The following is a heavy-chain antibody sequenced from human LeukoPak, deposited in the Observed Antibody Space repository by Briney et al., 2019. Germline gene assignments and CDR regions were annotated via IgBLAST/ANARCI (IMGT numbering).Heavy chain of an antibody. CDR3: ARGLPYYYDSSGLDDAFDI. D-gene: IGHD3-22*01. CDR2: INHSGST. Sequence: PSETLSLTCAVYGGSFSGYYWSWIRQPPGKGLEWIGGINHSGSTNYNPSLKSRVTISVDTSKNQFSLKLSSVTAADTAVYYCARGLPYYYDSSGLDDAFDIWGQGTMVTVSS. CDR1: GGSFSGYY. J-gene: IGHJ3*02. V-gene: IGHV4-34*01.